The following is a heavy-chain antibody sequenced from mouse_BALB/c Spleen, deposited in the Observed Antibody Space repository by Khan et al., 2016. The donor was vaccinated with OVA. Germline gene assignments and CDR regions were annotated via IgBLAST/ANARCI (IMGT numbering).Heavy chain of an antibody. V-gene: IGHV3-2*02. J-gene: IGHJ4*01. CDR1: GYSITSDYA. Sequence: EVKLLESGPGLVNPSQSLSLTCTVTGYSITSDYAWNWIRQFPGNKLEWMGYINYSGSTNYNPALKSRISITRDTSKNQFFLQFNSVTTEDTATYSCASDASRYHHAIDNWGEGTTVTVSS. CDR3: ASDASRYHHAIDN. CDR2: INYSGST.